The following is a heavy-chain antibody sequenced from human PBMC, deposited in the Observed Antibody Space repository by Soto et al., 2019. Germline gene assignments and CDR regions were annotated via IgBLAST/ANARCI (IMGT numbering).Heavy chain of an antibody. D-gene: IGHD3-22*01. CDR1: GGSFSGYY. CDR2: INHSGST. CDR3: ARADSYRDDAFDI. J-gene: IGHJ3*02. Sequence: SETLSLTCAVYGGSFSGYYWSWIRQPPGKGLEWIGEINHSGSTNYNPSLKSRVTISVDTSKNQFSLKLSSVTAADTAVYYCARADSYRDDAFDIWGQGTMVTVSS. V-gene: IGHV4-34*01.